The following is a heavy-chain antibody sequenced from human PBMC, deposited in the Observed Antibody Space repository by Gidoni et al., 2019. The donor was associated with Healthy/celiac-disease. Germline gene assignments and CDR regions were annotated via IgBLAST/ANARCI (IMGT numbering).Heavy chain of an antibody. CDR1: GFTFSGPA. Sequence: EVQLVESGGGFVPPGGSLKLSCAASGFTFSGPAMHWVRQAAGKGLEWVGRIRSKANSYATAYAASVKGKFNISRDDSKNTAYLQMNSLKTEDTAVYYCTTTAFTILADRRDYYYYGMDVWGQGTTVTVSS. CDR2: IRSKANSYAT. CDR3: TTTAFTILADRRDYYYYGMDV. J-gene: IGHJ6*02. D-gene: IGHD6-6*01. V-gene: IGHV3-73*01.